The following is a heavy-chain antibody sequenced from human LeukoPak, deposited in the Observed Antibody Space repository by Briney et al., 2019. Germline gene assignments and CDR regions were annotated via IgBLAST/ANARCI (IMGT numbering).Heavy chain of an antibody. D-gene: IGHD3-22*01. J-gene: IGHJ4*01. CDR1: TLTFSTFG. Sequence: GGSLRLSCAASTLTFSTFGMHWVRQAPGKGLEWVAVISFDGVDKYYADSVKGRFTISRDNSKDTLYLQMTSLRVEDTAVYYCRAATRYLDYYYDYWGQGTLVTVSS. CDR2: ISFDGVDK. V-gene: IGHV3-30*03. CDR3: RAATRYLDYYYDY.